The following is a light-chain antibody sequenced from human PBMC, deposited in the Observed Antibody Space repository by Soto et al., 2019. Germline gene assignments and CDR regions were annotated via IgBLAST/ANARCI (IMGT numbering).Light chain of an antibody. CDR3: QQYDSRLS. CDR2: EAS. Sequence: DRQMTQSPSTLSAYVGDRVTITCRASQDVNNWLAWYQQKLGKAPKLLIYEASSLVTGVPSRFSGSGSGTEFTLTISSLQPDDFATYYCQQYDSRLSFGQGTKVEVQ. CDR1: QDVNNW. J-gene: IGKJ1*01. V-gene: IGKV1-5*03.